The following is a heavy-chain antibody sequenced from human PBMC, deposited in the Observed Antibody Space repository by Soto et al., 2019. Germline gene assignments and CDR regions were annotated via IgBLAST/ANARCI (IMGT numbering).Heavy chain of an antibody. CDR1: GGSISSSSYY. CDR3: ARSFPYVDTAMVTNWFDP. D-gene: IGHD5-18*01. V-gene: IGHV4-39*01. Sequence: QLQLQESGPGLVKPSETLSLTCTVSGGSISSSSYYWGWIRQPPGKGLEWIGSIYYSGSTYYNPSLKSRVTISVDTSKNQFSLKLSSVTAADTAVYYCARSFPYVDTAMVTNWFDPWGQGTLVTVSS. CDR2: IYYSGST. J-gene: IGHJ5*02.